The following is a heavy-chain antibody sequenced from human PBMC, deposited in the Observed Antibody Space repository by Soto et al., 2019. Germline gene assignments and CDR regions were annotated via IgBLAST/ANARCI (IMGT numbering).Heavy chain of an antibody. CDR1: GDSINSYY. J-gene: IGHJ4*02. CDR3: AAAPRY. Sequence: SETLSLTCTVSGDSINSYYWGWIRQPPGKEMEWIGYVSPIWGSAYNPSLQSRVAISLDTSKNQFSPRLTSVTAADTAVYYCAAAPRYWGQGTLVTVS. V-gene: IGHV4-59*01. CDR2: VSPIWGS. D-gene: IGHD2-15*01.